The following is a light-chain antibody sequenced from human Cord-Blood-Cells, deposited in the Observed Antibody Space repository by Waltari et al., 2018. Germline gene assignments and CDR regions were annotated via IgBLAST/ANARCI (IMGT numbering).Light chain of an antibody. CDR3: QSYDSSLSGSVV. Sequence: QSVLTQPPSVSGAPGQRVTISCTGRSSNIGAGYDVHWSQQLQGTAPNLLIYGNSNRPSGVPDRCSGSKSGTSASLAITGLQAEDEADYYCQSYDSSLSGSVVFGGGTKLTVL. V-gene: IGLV1-40*01. CDR2: GNS. J-gene: IGLJ2*01. CDR1: SSNIGAGYD.